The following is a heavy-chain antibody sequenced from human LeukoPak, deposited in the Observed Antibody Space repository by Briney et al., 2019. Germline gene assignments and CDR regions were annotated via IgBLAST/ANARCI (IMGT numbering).Heavy chain of an antibody. CDR2: INPNSGGT. CDR3: ARDHSANYDFWSSYTFGDHPHYGLDV. D-gene: IGHD3-3*01. V-gene: IGHV1-2*06. J-gene: IGHJ6*02. CDR1: GYTFTGYY. Sequence: ASVKVSCKASGYTFTGYYMHWVRQAPGQGLEWMGRINPNSGGTNYAQKFQGRVTMTRDTSINTAYMELSRLRSDDTAVYHCARDHSANYDFWSSYTFGDHPHYGLDVWGQGTTVTVSS.